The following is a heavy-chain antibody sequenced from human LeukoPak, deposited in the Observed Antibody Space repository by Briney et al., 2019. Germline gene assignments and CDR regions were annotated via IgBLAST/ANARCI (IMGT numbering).Heavy chain of an antibody. J-gene: IGHJ4*02. D-gene: IGHD3-16*02. V-gene: IGHV4-61*08. CDR3: ARTQSQSGSYRYYFGY. CDR2: IYYIRNT. Sequence: SETLSLTCTVSGASVGSAGYYWSWIRQPPGGGLEWIGYIYYIRNTNYNPSLKSRVTMSLDPSKNQFSLELNSVTAADTAVYYCARTQSQSGSYRYYFGYWGQGTLVTVSS. CDR1: GASVGSAGYY.